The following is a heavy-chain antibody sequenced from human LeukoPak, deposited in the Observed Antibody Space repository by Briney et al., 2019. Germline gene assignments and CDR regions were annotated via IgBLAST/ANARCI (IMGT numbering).Heavy chain of an antibody. CDR2: ISHTGSTI. CDR3: ARDPYSSGYYDY. D-gene: IGHD6-19*01. J-gene: IGHJ4*02. V-gene: IGHV3-11*01. CDR1: GFTLSDYY. Sequence: GGSLRLSCVVSGFTLSDYYMFWIRQAPGKGLEWISFISHTGSTIHYADSVKGRFTVSRDIAKNSLYLQMNNLRAEDTAVYYYARDPYSSGYYDYWGQGTLVTVSS.